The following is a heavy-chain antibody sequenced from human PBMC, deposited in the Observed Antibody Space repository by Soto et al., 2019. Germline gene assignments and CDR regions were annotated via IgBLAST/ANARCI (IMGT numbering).Heavy chain of an antibody. Sequence: PSETLSLTCTVSGAFISGFYWSWIRTSAGKGLEWIGRIYATGTTDYNPSLKSRVMMSVDTSKKQFSLKLRSVTAADTAVYYCVRDGTKTLRDWFDPWGQGISVTSPQ. D-gene: IGHD1-1*01. CDR3: VRDGTKTLRDWFDP. V-gene: IGHV4-4*07. CDR1: GAFISGFY. CDR2: IYATGTT. J-gene: IGHJ5*02.